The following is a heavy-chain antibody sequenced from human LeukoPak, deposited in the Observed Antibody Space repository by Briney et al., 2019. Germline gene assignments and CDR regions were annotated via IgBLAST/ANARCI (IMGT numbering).Heavy chain of an antibody. CDR1: GGSISSYY. CDR3: ARTIVVVPAYYFDY. CDR2: IYYSGST. Sequence: SETLSRTCTVSGGSISSYYWSWIRQPPGKGLEWIGYIYYSGSTNYNPSLKSRVTISVDTSKNQFSLKLSSVTAADTAVYYCARTIVVVPAYYFDYWGQGTLVTVSS. V-gene: IGHV4-59*01. D-gene: IGHD2-2*01. J-gene: IGHJ4*02.